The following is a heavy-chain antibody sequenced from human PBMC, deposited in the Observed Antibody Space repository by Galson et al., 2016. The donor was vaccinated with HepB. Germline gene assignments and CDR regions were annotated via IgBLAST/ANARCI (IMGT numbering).Heavy chain of an antibody. D-gene: IGHD3-22*01. CDR3: ATGDGSGNVRFSSVAFDF. J-gene: IGHJ3*01. Sequence: SLRLSCAASGFSFDAYAMHWVRQAPGKGLEWVSGISWNSYIIGYADSVKGRFTISRDNAKNSLYLQMNSLRAEDTALYYCATGDGSGNVRFSSVAFDFWGQGTMVTVSS. CDR1: GFSFDAYA. CDR2: ISWNSYII. V-gene: IGHV3-9*01.